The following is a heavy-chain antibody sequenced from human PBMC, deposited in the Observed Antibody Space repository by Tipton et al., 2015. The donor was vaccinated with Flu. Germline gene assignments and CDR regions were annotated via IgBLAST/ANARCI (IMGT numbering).Heavy chain of an antibody. D-gene: IGHD3-22*01. CDR1: GFTFSTYW. V-gene: IGHV3-74*01. J-gene: IGHJ6*02. CDR2: INTDRSTT. CDR3: ARVDYYDKGRSMDV. Sequence: SLRLSCAASGFTFSTYWMHWVRQVPGKGLVWVSRINTDRSTTNYADSVKGRFTISRDNAKNTLYLQMSSLRAEDTAVYYCARVDYYDKGRSMDVWGQGTTVTVSS.